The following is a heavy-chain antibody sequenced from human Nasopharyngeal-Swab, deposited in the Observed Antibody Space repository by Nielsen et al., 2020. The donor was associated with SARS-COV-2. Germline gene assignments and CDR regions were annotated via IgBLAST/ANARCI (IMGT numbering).Heavy chain of an antibody. CDR1: GFTFSIYS. Sequence: GKSLKISCAASGFTFSIYSMNWVRQAPGKGLEWVSSISSSSSYIYYADSVKGRFTISRDNAKNSLYLQMNSLRAEDTAVYYCAREATYYYDSSGYYDAFDIWGQGTMVTVSS. CDR2: ISSSSSYI. J-gene: IGHJ3*02. V-gene: IGHV3-21*01. CDR3: AREATYYYDSSGYYDAFDI. D-gene: IGHD3-22*01.